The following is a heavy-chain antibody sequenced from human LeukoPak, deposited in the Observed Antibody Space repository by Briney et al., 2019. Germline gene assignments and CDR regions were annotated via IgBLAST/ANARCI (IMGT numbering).Heavy chain of an antibody. J-gene: IGHJ6*03. D-gene: IGHD3-10*01. Sequence: GGSLRLSCAASGFTFSSYWMSWVRQAPGKGLEWVANIKQDGSEKYYVDSVKGRFTISRDNAKNSLYLQMNSLRAEDTAVYYCARADVWFGELFVDYYYMDVWGKGTTVTVSS. CDR2: IKQDGSEK. CDR1: GFTFSSYW. V-gene: IGHV3-7*01. CDR3: ARADVWFGELFVDYYYMDV.